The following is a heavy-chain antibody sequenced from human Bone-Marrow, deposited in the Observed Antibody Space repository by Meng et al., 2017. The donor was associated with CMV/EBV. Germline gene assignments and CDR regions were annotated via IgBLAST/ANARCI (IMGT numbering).Heavy chain of an antibody. Sequence: ASVKVSCKASGYTFTSYGISWVRQAPGQGLEWMGWISAYNGNTNYAQKLQGRVTMTTDTSTSTAYMELRSLRSDDTAVYYCARDRRYCSSTSCYLGYYYCMDVWGQGTTVTVSS. V-gene: IGHV1-18*01. CDR3: ARDRRYCSSTSCYLGYYYCMDV. CDR1: GYTFTSYG. J-gene: IGHJ6*02. CDR2: ISAYNGNT. D-gene: IGHD2-2*01.